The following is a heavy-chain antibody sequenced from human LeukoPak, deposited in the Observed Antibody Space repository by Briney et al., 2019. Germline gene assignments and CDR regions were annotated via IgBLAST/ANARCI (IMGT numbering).Heavy chain of an antibody. CDR1: GFSFGGYA. Sequence: GRSLRLSCAASGFSFGGYALHWVRQAPGKGLEWVATITWNSGIIDYADSVRGRFSISRDNAKNSLYLQMNSLRAEDTAIYHCAKDLVYFDSSGVFDYWGQGTLVTVSS. D-gene: IGHD3-22*01. CDR3: AKDLVYFDSSGVFDY. CDR2: ITWNSGII. J-gene: IGHJ4*02. V-gene: IGHV3-9*01.